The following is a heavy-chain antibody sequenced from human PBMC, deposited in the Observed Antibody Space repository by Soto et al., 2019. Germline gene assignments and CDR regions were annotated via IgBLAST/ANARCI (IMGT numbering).Heavy chain of an antibody. V-gene: IGHV3-23*01. J-gene: IGHJ4*02. CDR3: AKPQVRDCDNGVCFSSDY. D-gene: IGHD2-8*01. CDR1: GFTFSDYA. Sequence: EVQLLESGGGFLQPGGSLRLSCAASGFTFSDYAMSWVRQAPGKGLEWVSSISGGGDTTYYADSVKGRVTISRDNSKNTLYLQMNSLRAEDTAVYHCAKPQVRDCDNGVCFSSDYWGQGTLVTVSS. CDR2: ISGGGDTT.